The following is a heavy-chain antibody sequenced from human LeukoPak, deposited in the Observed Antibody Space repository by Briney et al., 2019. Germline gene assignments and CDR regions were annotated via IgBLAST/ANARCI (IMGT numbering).Heavy chain of an antibody. D-gene: IGHD4-11*01. V-gene: IGHV3-48*01. CDR2: ISSSSSTI. J-gene: IGHJ4*02. CDR3: ARDLTTVTN. Sequence: GGSLRLSCAASGFTFSRYSMNWVRQAPGKGLEWVSYISSSSSTIYYADSVKGRFIISRDNAKNSLYLQMNSLRAEDTAVYYCARDLTTVTNWGQGTLVTVSS. CDR1: GFTFSRYS.